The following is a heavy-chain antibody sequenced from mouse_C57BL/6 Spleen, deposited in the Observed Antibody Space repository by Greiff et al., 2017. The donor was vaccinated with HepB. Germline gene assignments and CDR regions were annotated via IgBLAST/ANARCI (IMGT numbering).Heavy chain of an antibody. Sequence: VQLQQSGAELVKPGASVKLSCKASGYTFTSYWMHWVKQRPGRGLEWIGRIDPNSGGTKYNEKFKSKATLTVDKPSSTAYMQLSSLTSEDSAVYYCAREASAQATPFDYWGQGTTLTVSS. CDR2: IDPNSGGT. D-gene: IGHD3-2*02. CDR3: AREASAQATPFDY. J-gene: IGHJ2*01. CDR1: GYTFTSYW. V-gene: IGHV1-72*01.